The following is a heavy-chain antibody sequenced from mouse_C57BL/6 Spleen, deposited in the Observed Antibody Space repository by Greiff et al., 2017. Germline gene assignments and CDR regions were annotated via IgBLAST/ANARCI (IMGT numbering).Heavy chain of an antibody. CDR3: ARGGISRGFAY. V-gene: IGHV1-52*01. CDR2: IDPSDSET. Sequence: QVQLQQPGAELVRPGSSVKLSCKASGYTFTSYWMHWVKQRPIQGLEWIGNIDPSDSETHYNQKFKDKATLTVDKSSSTAYMQLSGLTSEDSAVYYCARGGISRGFAYWGQGTLVTVSA. J-gene: IGHJ3*01. D-gene: IGHD1-3*01. CDR1: GYTFTSYW.